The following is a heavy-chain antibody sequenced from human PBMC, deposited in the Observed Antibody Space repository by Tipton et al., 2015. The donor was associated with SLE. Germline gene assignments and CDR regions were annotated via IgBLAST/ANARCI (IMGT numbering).Heavy chain of an antibody. V-gene: IGHV3-43*02. Sequence: LSLTCTVSGGSISGYYWSWVRQAPGKGLEWVSAISGSGGSTYYADSVKGRFTISRDNSKNSLYLQMNSLRAEDTALYYCAKDRGKGGYYYYFYIDVWGKGTTVTVSS. D-gene: IGHD3-16*01. CDR3: AKDRGKGGYYYYFYIDV. J-gene: IGHJ6*03. CDR2: ISGSGGST. CDR1: GGSISGYY.